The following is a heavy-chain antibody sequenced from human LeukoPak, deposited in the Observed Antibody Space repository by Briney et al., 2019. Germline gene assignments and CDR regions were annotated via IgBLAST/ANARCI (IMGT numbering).Heavy chain of an antibody. V-gene: IGHV3-7*03. CDR3: ARSPLTYYDFWSGYLYYFDY. CDR1: GFTFSRYW. D-gene: IGHD3-3*01. J-gene: IGHJ4*02. Sequence: GGSLRLSCAASGFTFSRYWMHWVRQAPGKGLEWVANIKQDGSEKYYVDSVKGRFTISRDNAKNSPYLQMNSLRAEDTAVYYCARSPLTYYDFWSGYLYYFDYWGQGTLVTVSS. CDR2: IKQDGSEK.